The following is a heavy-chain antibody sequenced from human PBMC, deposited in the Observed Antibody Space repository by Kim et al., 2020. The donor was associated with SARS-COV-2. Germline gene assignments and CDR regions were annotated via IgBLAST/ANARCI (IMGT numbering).Heavy chain of an antibody. CDR2: ISSSGSTI. CDR1: GFTFSDYY. V-gene: IGHV3-11*01. D-gene: IGHD3-3*01. Sequence: GGSLRLSCAASGFTFSDYYMSWMRQAPGKGLEWVSYISSSGSTIYYADSVKGRFTISRDNAKNSLYLQMNSLRAEDTAVYYCARDHDFWSGYYTGGGYYYYMDVWGKGTTVTVSS. CDR3: ARDHDFWSGYYTGGGYYYYMDV. J-gene: IGHJ6*03.